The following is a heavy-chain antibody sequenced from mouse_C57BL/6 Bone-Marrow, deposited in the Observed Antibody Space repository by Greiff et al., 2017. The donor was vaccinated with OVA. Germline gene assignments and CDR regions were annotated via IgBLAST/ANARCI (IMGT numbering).Heavy chain of an antibody. D-gene: IGHD2-5*01. CDR2: ISSGSSTI. V-gene: IGHV5-17*01. Sequence: DVKLVESGGGLVKPGGSLKLSCAASGFTFSDYGMHWVRQAPEKGLEWVAYISSGSSTIYYADTVKGRFTISRDNAKNTLFLQMTSLRSEDTAMYYCARPPYYSNSSGFAYWGQGTLVTVSA. J-gene: IGHJ3*01. CDR3: ARPPYYSNSSGFAY. CDR1: GFTFSDYG.